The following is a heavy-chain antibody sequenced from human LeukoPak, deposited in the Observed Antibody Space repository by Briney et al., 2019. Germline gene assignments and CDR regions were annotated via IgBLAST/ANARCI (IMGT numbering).Heavy chain of an antibody. Sequence: GGSLRPSCAASGFTFSSCGFNWVRQAPGKGLEWVSSIGPTGTDRYYADSVRGRFTISRDNAKNSMYLQMDSLRDEDTAVYYCATETIGRHYDYWGQGTLLTVSS. J-gene: IGHJ4*02. CDR2: IGPTGTDR. V-gene: IGHV3-21*01. CDR1: GFTFSSCG. D-gene: IGHD1-14*01. CDR3: ATETIGRHYDY.